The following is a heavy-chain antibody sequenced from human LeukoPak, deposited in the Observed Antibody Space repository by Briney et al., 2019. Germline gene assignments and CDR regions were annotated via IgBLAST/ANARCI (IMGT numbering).Heavy chain of an antibody. J-gene: IGHJ3*01. CDR1: GFTFGNYW. CDR2: INTDGSST. V-gene: IGHV3-74*01. CDR3: ARDFLQLGG. Sequence: GGSLRLSCAASGFTFGNYWMHWVRQAPGKGLVWVSRINTDGSSTSYVDSVKGRFTISRDNAKNTLYLQMNNLRAEDTAVYYCARDFLQLGGWGQGTMVTVSS. D-gene: IGHD3-16*01.